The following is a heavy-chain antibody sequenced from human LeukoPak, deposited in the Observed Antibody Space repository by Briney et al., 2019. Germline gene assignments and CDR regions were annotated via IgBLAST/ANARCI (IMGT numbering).Heavy chain of an antibody. CDR1: GYTFTGYY. D-gene: IGHD1-26*01. J-gene: IGHJ3*02. CDR3: ARPIVGAGDDAFDI. Sequence: GASVKVSCKASGYTFTGYYMHWVRRAPGQGLEWMGIINPSGGSTSYAQKFQGRVTMTRDMSTSTVYMELSSLRSEDTAVYYCARPIVGAGDDAFDIWGQGTMVTVSS. V-gene: IGHV1-46*01. CDR2: INPSGGST.